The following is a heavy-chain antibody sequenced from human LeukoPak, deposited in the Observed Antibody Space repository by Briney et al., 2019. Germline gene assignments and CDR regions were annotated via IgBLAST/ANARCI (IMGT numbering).Heavy chain of an antibody. CDR2: ISSSGSTI. CDR3: ARDPYYGDYVV. Sequence: PGGSLRLSCATSGFTFSSYEMNWVRQAPGKGLEWVSYISSSGSTIYYADSVKGRFTISRDNAKNSLYLQMNSLRAEDTAVYYCARDPYYGDYVVWGQGTLVTVSS. D-gene: IGHD4-17*01. J-gene: IGHJ4*02. V-gene: IGHV3-48*03. CDR1: GFTFSSYE.